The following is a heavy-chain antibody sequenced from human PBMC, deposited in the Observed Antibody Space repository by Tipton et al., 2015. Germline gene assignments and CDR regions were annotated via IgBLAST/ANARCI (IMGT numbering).Heavy chain of an antibody. J-gene: IGHJ4*02. Sequence: TLSLTCTVSGVSISSGGYYWSWIRHRPGKGLEWIGYIYYTGDTYINPSLKSRGSISADKSKNQFSLNLTSVTAADTAVYYCARQTRYYDSRSYFASKGPGAFDYWGQGTLVTVSS. CDR2: IYYTGDT. D-gene: IGHD3-22*01. V-gene: IGHV4-31*03. CDR3: ARQTRYYDSRSYFASKGPGAFDY. CDR1: GVSISSGGYY.